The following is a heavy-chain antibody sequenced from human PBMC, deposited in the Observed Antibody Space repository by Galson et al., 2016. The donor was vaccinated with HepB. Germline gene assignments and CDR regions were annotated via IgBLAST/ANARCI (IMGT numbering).Heavy chain of an antibody. CDR3: ATSSGYYGTLF. V-gene: IGHV4-59*01. CDR2: IYYSGST. D-gene: IGHD3-22*01. Sequence: ETLSLPCTVSGGSIGSYYWSWIRQPPGKGLEWIGYIYYSGSTYYKPSLKSRVTISVDTSENQFSLKLSSVTAADTAVYYCATSSGYYGTLFWGQGTLVTVSS. CDR1: GGSIGSYY. J-gene: IGHJ4*02.